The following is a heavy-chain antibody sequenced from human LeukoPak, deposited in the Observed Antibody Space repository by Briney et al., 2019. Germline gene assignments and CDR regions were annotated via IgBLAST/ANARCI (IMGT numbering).Heavy chain of an antibody. D-gene: IGHD4-17*01. CDR2: INHSGST. CDR3: ARSHATMTTVTSYYFDY. Sequence: PSETLSLTCTVSGGSISSGGYYWSWIRQPPGKGLEWIGEINHSGSTNYNPSLKSRVTISVDTSKNQFSLKLSSVTAADTAVYYCARSHATMTTVTSYYFDYWGQGTLVTVSS. V-gene: IGHV4-39*07. CDR1: GGSISSGGYY. J-gene: IGHJ4*02.